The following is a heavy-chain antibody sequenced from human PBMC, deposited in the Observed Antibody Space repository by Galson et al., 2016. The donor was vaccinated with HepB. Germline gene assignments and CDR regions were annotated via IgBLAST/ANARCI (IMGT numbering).Heavy chain of an antibody. CDR1: GYILTGYY. J-gene: IGHJ4*02. CDR2: IDPRSGGT. D-gene: IGHD1-26*01. CDR3: ARLRRIVTTGSWSSPSYFDY. V-gene: IGHV1-2*02. Sequence: SVKVSCKASGYILTGYYVHWVRQAPGQGLECMGWIDPRSGGTIYAENFQGRVTMTRDTSINTAYMELSRLRSADTAVYYCARLRRIVTTGSWSSPSYFDYWGQGTLVTVSS.